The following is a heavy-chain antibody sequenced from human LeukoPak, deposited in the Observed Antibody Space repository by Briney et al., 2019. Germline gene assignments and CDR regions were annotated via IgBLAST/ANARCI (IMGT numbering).Heavy chain of an antibody. Sequence: SETLSLTCAVYGGSFSGYYWSWIRQPPGKGLEWIGEINHSGSTNYNPSLKSRVTISVDTSKNQFSLKLSSVTAADTAVYYCARGSKTQTYYDFWSGPMDVWGKGTTVTVSS. J-gene: IGHJ6*04. CDR3: ARGSKTQTYYDFWSGPMDV. CDR1: GGSFSGYY. D-gene: IGHD3-3*01. CDR2: INHSGST. V-gene: IGHV4-34*01.